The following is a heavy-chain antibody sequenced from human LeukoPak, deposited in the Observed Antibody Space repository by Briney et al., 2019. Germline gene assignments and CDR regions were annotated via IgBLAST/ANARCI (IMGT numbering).Heavy chain of an antibody. D-gene: IGHD4-17*01. Sequence: GVPLRLFCGPSGFILSSYGMHWVRQAPGKALEGVAFTRSDGSDKYYTGSVKGRFTISRDNSKNTVYLQMNSLRVEDTAIYYCAQDRGATVTTFVNWGQGTLVTVSS. CDR3: AQDRGATVTTFVN. CDR1: GFILSSYG. J-gene: IGHJ4*02. CDR2: TRSDGSDK. V-gene: IGHV3-30*02.